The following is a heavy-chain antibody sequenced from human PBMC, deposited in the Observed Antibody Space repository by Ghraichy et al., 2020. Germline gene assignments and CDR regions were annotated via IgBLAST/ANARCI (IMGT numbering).Heavy chain of an antibody. V-gene: IGHV3-13*01. CDR2: IGTAGDT. J-gene: IGHJ4*02. D-gene: IGHD2-2*01. CDR1: GFTVSSYD. CDR3: ARGGGRLGYCSSTSCPYYFDY. Sequence: GGSLRLSCAASGFTVSSYDMHWVRQATGKGLEWVSAIGTAGDTYYPGSVKGRFTISRENAKNSLYLQMNSLRAGDTAVYYCARGGGRLGYCSSTSCPYYFDYWGQGTLVTVSS.